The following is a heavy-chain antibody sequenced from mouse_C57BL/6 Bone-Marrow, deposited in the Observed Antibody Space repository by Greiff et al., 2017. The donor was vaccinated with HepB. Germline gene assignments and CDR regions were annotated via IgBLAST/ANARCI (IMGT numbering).Heavy chain of an antibody. CDR1: GFNIKDYY. CDR2: IDPEDGDT. CDR3: TTDLLRVFDY. Sequence: VHVKQSGAELVRPGASVKLSCTASGFNIKDYYMHWVKQRPEQGLEWIGRIDPEDGDTEYAPKFQGKATMTADTSSNTAYLQLSSLTSEDTAVYYCTTDLLRVFDYWGQGTTLTVSS. J-gene: IGHJ2*01. D-gene: IGHD1-1*01. V-gene: IGHV14-1*01.